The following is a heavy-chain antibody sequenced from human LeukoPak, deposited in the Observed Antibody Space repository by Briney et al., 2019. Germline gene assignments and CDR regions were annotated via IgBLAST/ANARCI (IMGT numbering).Heavy chain of an antibody. V-gene: IGHV3-30*04. J-gene: IGHJ4*02. CDR1: GFTFNNYA. D-gene: IGHD3/OR15-3a*01. CDR2: ISYDGSNK. CDR3: ARDSGFSGTQRGEY. Sequence: GGSLRLSCVVSGFTFNNYAMHWVRQAPGKGLQWVAVISYDGSNKYYADSVKGRFTISRDNSKNTLYLQMNSLRAEDTAVYYCARDSGFSGTQRGEYWGQGTLVTVSS.